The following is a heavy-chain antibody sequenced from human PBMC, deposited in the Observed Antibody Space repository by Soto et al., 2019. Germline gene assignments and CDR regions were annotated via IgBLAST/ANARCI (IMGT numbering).Heavy chain of an antibody. Sequence: SETLSLTCTVSGGSISSYYWSWIRQPPGKGLEWIGYIYFSGNTNYNPSLKSRVTISVDTSKNQFSLKLSSVTAADTAVYFCARSVFWSGYILDYWGQGTLVTVSS. V-gene: IGHV4-59*01. CDR3: ARSVFWSGYILDY. CDR1: GGSISSYY. J-gene: IGHJ4*02. CDR2: IYFSGNT. D-gene: IGHD3-3*01.